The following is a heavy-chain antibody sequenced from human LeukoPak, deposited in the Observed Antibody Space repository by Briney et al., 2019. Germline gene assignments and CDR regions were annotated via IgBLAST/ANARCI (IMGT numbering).Heavy chain of an antibody. D-gene: IGHD2-8*01. CDR1: SYSISSGYY. V-gene: IGHV4-38-2*02. CDR2: IYHSGNT. J-gene: IGHJ4*02. Sequence: SETLSLTCTVSSYSISSGYYWGWIRQPPGKGLEWIGNIYHSGNTYYKPSLKSRVTISVDTSKNQFSLKLSSVTAADTAVYYCARVTSRPGVCDYWGQGTLVTVSS. CDR3: ARVTSRPGVCDY.